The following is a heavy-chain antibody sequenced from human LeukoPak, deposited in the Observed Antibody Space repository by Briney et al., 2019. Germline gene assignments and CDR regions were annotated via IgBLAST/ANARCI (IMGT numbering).Heavy chain of an antibody. Sequence: GGSLRLSCAASGFTVSNDYMVWVRQAPGRGLEWVSLIYADGRTFYGDSVKGRFTITRDNFKNTMYLQLSSLRPEDTALYYCARDRAGAQSWVALDPWGQGTLVTVSS. CDR1: GFTVSNDY. J-gene: IGHJ5*02. CDR3: ARDRAGAQSWVALDP. CDR2: IYADGRT. V-gene: IGHV3-66*02. D-gene: IGHD3-10*01.